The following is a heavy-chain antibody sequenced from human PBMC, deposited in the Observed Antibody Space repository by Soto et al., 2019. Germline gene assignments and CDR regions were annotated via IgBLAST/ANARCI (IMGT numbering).Heavy chain of an antibody. D-gene: IGHD2-21*01. Sequence: AGGSLRLSRATPCFLFYRYAMSWVPPAPGKGPEWVSTVTYSGGDTYYADSVKGRFTISRDNSRNTLSLQMNILRAEDTAVYFCAKDDYSSPHFDFWGPGAQVTVSS. V-gene: IGHV3-23*01. J-gene: IGHJ4*02. CDR3: AKDDYSSPHFDF. CDR2: VTYSGGDT. CDR1: CFLFYRYA.